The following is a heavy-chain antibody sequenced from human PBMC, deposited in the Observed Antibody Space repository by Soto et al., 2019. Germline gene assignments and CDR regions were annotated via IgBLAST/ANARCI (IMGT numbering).Heavy chain of an antibody. Sequence: GAPVKVSCKASGYTFTSYDINWVRQATGQGLEWMGWMNPNSGNTGYAQKFQGRVTMTRNTSISTAYMELSSLRSEDTAVYYCARGSKYQLPRYYYMDVWGKGTTVTV. J-gene: IGHJ6*03. V-gene: IGHV1-8*01. CDR1: GYTFTSYD. CDR3: ARGSKYQLPRYYYMDV. CDR2: MNPNSGNT. D-gene: IGHD2-2*01.